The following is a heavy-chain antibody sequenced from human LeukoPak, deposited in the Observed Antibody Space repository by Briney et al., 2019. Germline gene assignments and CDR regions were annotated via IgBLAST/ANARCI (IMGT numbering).Heavy chain of an antibody. J-gene: IGHJ6*02. V-gene: IGHV4-31*03. D-gene: IGHD3-10*01. CDR2: IYYSRST. CDR1: GGSIRSGGHY. Sequence: PSQTLSLTCTVSGGSIRSGGHYWSWIRQHPGKGLEWIGYIYYSRSTYYNPSLKSRLTISVDTSKNHFSLRLSSVTAADTAVYYCARDDNGSGGYYGMDVWGQGTTVTVSS. CDR3: ARDDNGSGGYYGMDV.